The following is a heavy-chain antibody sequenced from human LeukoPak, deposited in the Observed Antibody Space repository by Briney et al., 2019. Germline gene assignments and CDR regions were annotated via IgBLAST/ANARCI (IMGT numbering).Heavy chain of an antibody. V-gene: IGHV4-31*03. Sequence: SETLSLTCTVSGGSISSGGYYWSWIRQHPGKGLEWIGYTYYSGSTYYNPSLKSRVTISVDTSKNQFSLKLSSVTAADTAVYYCASYHNWNYYFDYWGQGTLVTVSS. CDR3: ASYHNWNYYFDY. CDR1: GGSISSGGYY. D-gene: IGHD1-7*01. CDR2: TYYSGST. J-gene: IGHJ4*02.